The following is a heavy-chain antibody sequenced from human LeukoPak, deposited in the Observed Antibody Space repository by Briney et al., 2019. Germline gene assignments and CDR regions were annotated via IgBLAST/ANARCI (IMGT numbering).Heavy chain of an antibody. D-gene: IGHD6-19*01. V-gene: IGHV1-18*01. J-gene: IGHJ4*02. Sequence: ASVKVSCKASGYTFTSYGIRWVRQAPGQGLEWMGWISAYNGNTNYAQKLQGRVTMTTDTSTSTAYMELRSLRSDDTAVYYCARDQAQAVAGSIFDYWGQGTLVTVSS. CDR1: GYTFTSYG. CDR2: ISAYNGNT. CDR3: ARDQAQAVAGSIFDY.